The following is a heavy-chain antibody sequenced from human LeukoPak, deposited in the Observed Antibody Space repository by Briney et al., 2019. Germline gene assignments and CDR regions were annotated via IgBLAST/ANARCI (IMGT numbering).Heavy chain of an antibody. J-gene: IGHJ4*02. CDR1: GFTFSSYA. V-gene: IGHV3-23*01. D-gene: IGHD3-10*01. Sequence: GSLRLSCAASGFTFSSYAMSWVRQAPGKGLEWVSAISGSGGGTYYADSVKGRFTISRDNSKNTLYLQMNSLRAEDTAVYYCAKDIAYYYGSGSYPLTLDFWGQGTLVTVSS. CDR2: ISGSGGGT. CDR3: AKDIAYYYGSGSYPLTLDF.